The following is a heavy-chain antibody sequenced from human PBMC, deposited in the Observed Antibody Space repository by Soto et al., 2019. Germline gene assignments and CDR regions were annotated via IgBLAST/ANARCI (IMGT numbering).Heavy chain of an antibody. CDR1: GFTFSNYN. J-gene: IGHJ3*02. D-gene: IGHD1-1*01. CDR2: ISGSSTYI. V-gene: IGHV3-21*01. CDR3: AIDTGWEQNALDM. Sequence: EVQVVESGGGLVKPGGSLRLSCTASGFTFSNYNMNWVRQAPGKGLEWVSSISGSSTYIYYADSVKGRFTISRDNAKNSLYLQMNGLRAEDTAVYYCAIDTGWEQNALDMWGQGTMVTVSS.